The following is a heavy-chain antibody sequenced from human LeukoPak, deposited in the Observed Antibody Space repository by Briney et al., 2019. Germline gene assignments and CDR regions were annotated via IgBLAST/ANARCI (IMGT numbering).Heavy chain of an antibody. CDR2: ISSSSSYI. V-gene: IGHV3-21*01. J-gene: IGHJ4*02. D-gene: IGHD5-18*01. Sequence: PGGSLRLSCAASGFTFSSYSMNWVRQAPGKGLECVSSISSSSSYIYYADSLKGRFTISRDNAKNSLYLQMNSLRAEDTAVYYCARAGYSYGPRGFDNWGQGTLVTVSS. CDR3: ARAGYSYGPRGFDN. CDR1: GFTFSSYS.